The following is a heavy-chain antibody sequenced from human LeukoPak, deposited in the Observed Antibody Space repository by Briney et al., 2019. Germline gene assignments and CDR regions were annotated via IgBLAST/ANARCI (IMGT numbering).Heavy chain of an antibody. CDR1: GGSSSGYY. D-gene: IGHD3/OR15-3a*01. Sequence: SETLSLTSAVYGGSSSGYYWGWIRQPPGKGLEWIGEINHSGSNNYNPSLKSRVTISVDTSKNQFCLKLSSVTAADTAVYYCARVGLGSSDFDYWGQGTLVTVSS. CDR3: ARVGLGSSDFDY. J-gene: IGHJ4*02. CDR2: INHSGSN. V-gene: IGHV4-34*01.